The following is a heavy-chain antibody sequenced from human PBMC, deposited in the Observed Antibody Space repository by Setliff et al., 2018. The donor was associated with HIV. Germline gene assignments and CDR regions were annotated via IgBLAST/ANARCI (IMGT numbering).Heavy chain of an antibody. D-gene: IGHD2-8*01. CDR3: ARRGRDGVLIVFATGFDP. J-gene: IGHJ5*02. CDR1: GGSISSSTYY. Sequence: SETLSLTCSVSGGSISSSTYYWGWIRQPPGKGLEWIGDIFYTGNSYYNPSLKSRVAISVDTSENQFSLKLNSVTAADTAVYYCARRGRDGVLIVFATGFDPWGQGTLVTVS. CDR2: IFYTGNS. V-gene: IGHV4-39*01.